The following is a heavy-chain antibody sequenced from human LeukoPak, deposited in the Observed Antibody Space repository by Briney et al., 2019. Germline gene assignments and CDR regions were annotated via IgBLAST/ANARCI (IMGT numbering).Heavy chain of an antibody. CDR1: GGSTITYF. CDR3: ARAEGSWSGAYTLDY. Sequence: SETLSLTCSVSGGSTITYFRGGFGQPAGRGLEWIGHIYTSGTTHYNPSLKNRVTISLDTSKSQFSLHLNSVTDADSAVYHCARAEGSWSGAYTLDYWGQGILVTVSS. D-gene: IGHD3-16*01. J-gene: IGHJ4*02. CDR2: IYTSGTT. V-gene: IGHV4-4*07.